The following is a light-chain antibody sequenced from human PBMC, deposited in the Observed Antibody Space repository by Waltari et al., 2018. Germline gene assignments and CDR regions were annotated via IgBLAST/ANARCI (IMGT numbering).Light chain of an antibody. CDR2: QDS. V-gene: IGLV3-1*01. J-gene: IGLJ2*01. CDR3: QSWDSSTVV. Sequence: SYELTQPPSVSVSPGQTASITCPGDQLGDKYDCWYQQKTGQSPVLVIYQDSKRPSGSPARFSASNSGNTATLTISGTQAMDEADYYCQSWDSSTVVFGGGTKLTVL. CDR1: QLGDKY.